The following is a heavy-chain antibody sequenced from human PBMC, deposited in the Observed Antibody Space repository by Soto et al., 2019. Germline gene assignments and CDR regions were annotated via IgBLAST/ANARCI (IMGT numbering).Heavy chain of an antibody. CDR1: GGSISSSSYY. D-gene: IGHD3-9*01. CDR2: IYYSGST. V-gene: IGHV4-39*01. J-gene: IGHJ5*02. CDR3: AAQTGYFQNWFDP. Sequence: SETLSLTCTVSGGSISSSSYYWGWIRQPPGKGLEWIGSIYYSGSTYYNPSLKSRVTISVDTSKNQFSLKLSSVTAADTAVYYCAAQTGYFQNWFDPWGQGTLVTVSS.